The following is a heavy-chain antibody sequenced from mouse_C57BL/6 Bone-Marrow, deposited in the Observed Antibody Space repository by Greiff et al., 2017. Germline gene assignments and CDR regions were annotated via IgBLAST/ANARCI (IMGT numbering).Heavy chain of an antibody. CDR1: GYTFTSYG. V-gene: IGHV1-81*01. CDR2: IYTRSGNT. Sequence: QVQLQQSGAELARPGASVKLSCKASGYTFTSYGISWVKLRTGQGLEWIGEIYTRSGNTYYNEKFKGKATLTADKSSSTAYMELRSLTSEDSAVYFCSRSGDYDVGFAYWGQGTLVTVSA. CDR3: SRSGDYDVGFAY. J-gene: IGHJ3*01. D-gene: IGHD2-4*01.